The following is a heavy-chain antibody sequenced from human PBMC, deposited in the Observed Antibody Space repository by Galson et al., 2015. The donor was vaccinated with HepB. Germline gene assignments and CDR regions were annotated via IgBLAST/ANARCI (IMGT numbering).Heavy chain of an antibody. D-gene: IGHD5-18*01. J-gene: IGHJ4*02. CDR1: GFTFSSYA. V-gene: IGHV3-30*04. CDR3: ARDIQGEVEVFFDY. CDR2: ISYDGSNK. Sequence: SLRLSCAASGFTFSSYAMHWVRQAPGKGLEWVAVISYDGSNKYYADSVKGRFTISRDNSKNTLYLQMNSLRAEDTAVYYCARDIQGEVEVFFDYWGQGTLVTVSS.